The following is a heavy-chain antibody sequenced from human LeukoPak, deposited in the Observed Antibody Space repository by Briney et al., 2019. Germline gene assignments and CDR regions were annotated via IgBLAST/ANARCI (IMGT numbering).Heavy chain of an antibody. CDR2: IHHSGTT. CDR3: LSAYGDHIYGDD. Sequence: PSETLSLTCAVSGGSISSDIWWSWVRQPPGKGLEWIGEIHHSGTTAFKPSLKSRVIMSVDTSTNHFSLKLSAVTAADTAVYYCLSAYGDHIYGDDWGQGTLVIVSS. D-gene: IGHD4-17*01. J-gene: IGHJ4*02. V-gene: IGHV4-4*02. CDR1: GGSISSDIW.